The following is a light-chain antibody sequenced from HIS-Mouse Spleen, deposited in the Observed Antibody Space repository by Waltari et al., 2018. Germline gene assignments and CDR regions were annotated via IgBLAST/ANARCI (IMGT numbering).Light chain of an antibody. Sequence: QSALTQPASVSGSPGQSITISCTCTSSDVGSYNLLSWYHQHQGKAPKLMIYEGSKRPSGVSNRFSGSKSGNTASLTISGLQAEDEADYYCCSYAGSSTWVFGGGTKLTVL. V-gene: IGLV2-23*01. CDR1: SSDVGSYNL. CDR3: CSYAGSSTWV. CDR2: EGS. J-gene: IGLJ3*02.